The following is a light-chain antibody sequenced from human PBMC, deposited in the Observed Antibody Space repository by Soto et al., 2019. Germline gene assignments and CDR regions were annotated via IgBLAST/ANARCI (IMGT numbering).Light chain of an antibody. CDR2: GTF. Sequence: IQLTPSPSSLSASVGDRVSITCRASQDIKTYLAWYQQKQGKAPKLLISGTFTLQSGVPSRFIGSGSGTDFTLTISRLQPEDFATYYCQHLNNYPPFTFGPGTKVDLE. V-gene: IGKV1-9*01. CDR3: QHLNNYPPFT. CDR1: QDIKTY. J-gene: IGKJ3*01.